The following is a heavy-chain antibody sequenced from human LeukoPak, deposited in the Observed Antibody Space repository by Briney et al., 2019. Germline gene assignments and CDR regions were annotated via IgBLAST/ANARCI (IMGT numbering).Heavy chain of an antibody. CDR2: ISANNGNT. V-gene: IGHV1-18*04. D-gene: IGHD5-12*01. CDR1: GGSFSTYA. Sequence: ASVKVSCKASGGSFSTYAISWVRQAPGQGLEWMGWISANNGNTNYAQKLQGRVTMTTDTSTSTAYMELRSLRSDDTAVYYCARGDSGYDFAPFDYWGQGTLVTVSS. J-gene: IGHJ4*02. CDR3: ARGDSGYDFAPFDY.